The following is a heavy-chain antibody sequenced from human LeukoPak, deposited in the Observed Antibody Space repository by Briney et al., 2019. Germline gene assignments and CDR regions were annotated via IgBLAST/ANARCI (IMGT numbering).Heavy chain of an antibody. D-gene: IGHD3-10*01. CDR1: GFTFSSYA. Sequence: AGGSLRPSCAASGFTFSSYAMSWVRQAPGKGLEWVSVIRSGGSTVYADSVKGRFTISRDNSKNTLYLQLNSLRAEDTAVYYCAREGSGRTAYNDGLDVWGQGTMVTVSS. CDR2: IRSGGST. J-gene: IGHJ3*01. V-gene: IGHV3-23*01. CDR3: AREGSGRTAYNDGLDV.